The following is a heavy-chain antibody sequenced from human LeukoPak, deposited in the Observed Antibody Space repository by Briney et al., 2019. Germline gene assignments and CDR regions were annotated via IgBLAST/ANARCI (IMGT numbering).Heavy chain of an antibody. CDR1: GFTFSAYG. CDR2: LRYDGSNK. D-gene: IGHD3-9*01. CDR3: VRDGNILTGSKYNFDD. V-gene: IGHV3-30*02. Sequence: GGSLRLPCVASGFTFSAYGMHWVRQAPGKGLEWVAFLRYDGSNKYYADSVKGRFTISRDDSKNTLNLQMNSLRAEDTAVYYCVRDGNILTGSKYNFDDWGQGTLVTVSS. J-gene: IGHJ4*02.